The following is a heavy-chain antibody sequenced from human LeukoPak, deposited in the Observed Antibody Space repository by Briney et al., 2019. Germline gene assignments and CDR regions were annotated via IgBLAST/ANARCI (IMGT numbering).Heavy chain of an antibody. Sequence: GGSLRLSCAASGFTVSSNYMSWVRQAPGKGLEWVSVIYSGGYTYYADSVKGRFTISRDNSKNTLYLQMNSLRPADTSVYYCARGYYSSSRFDSWGQGTLVTVSS. CDR2: IYSGGYT. CDR1: GFTVSSNY. V-gene: IGHV3-53*01. J-gene: IGHJ4*02. D-gene: IGHD6-13*01. CDR3: ARGYYSSSRFDS.